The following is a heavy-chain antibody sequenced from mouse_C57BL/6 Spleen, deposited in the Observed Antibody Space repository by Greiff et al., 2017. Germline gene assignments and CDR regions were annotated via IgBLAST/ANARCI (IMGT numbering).Heavy chain of an antibody. CDR2: ISSGSSTI. D-gene: IGHD4-1*01. CDR3: ARRPTGYYAMDY. Sequence: EVHLVESGGGLVKPGGSLKLSCAASGFTFSDYGMHWVRQAPEKGLEWVAYISSGSSTIYYADTVKGRFTISRDTAKNTLFLQMNRLRSEDTAMYYCARRPTGYYAMDYWGQGTSVTVSS. CDR1: GFTFSDYG. V-gene: IGHV5-17*01. J-gene: IGHJ4*01.